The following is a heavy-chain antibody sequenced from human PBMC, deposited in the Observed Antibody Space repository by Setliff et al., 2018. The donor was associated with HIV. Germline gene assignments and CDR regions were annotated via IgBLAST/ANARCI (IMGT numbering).Heavy chain of an antibody. J-gene: IGHJ6*02. D-gene: IGHD3-16*01. CDR3: AYAAMGSYSYYYGMDV. Sequence: ASVKVSCKASGGTFSSYAISWVRQAPGQGLEWMGGIIPIFGTANYAQKFQGRATITADESTSTAYMELSSLRSEDTAVYYCAYAAMGSYSYYYGMDVWGQGTTVTVSS. CDR2: IIPIFGTA. V-gene: IGHV1-69*13. CDR1: GGTFSSYA.